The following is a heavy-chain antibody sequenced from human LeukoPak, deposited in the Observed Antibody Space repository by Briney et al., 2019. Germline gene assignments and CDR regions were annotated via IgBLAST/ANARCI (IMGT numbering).Heavy chain of an antibody. CDR2: IYYSGST. CDR3: ARVVDGIRAAASFDP. D-gene: IGHD2-2*01. J-gene: IGHJ5*02. V-gene: IGHV4-59*01. CDR1: GGSISSYY. Sequence: SETLSLTCTVSGGSISSYYWSWIRQPPGKGLEWIGFIYYSGSTNYNPSLKSRVTISVDTSKNQFSLKLSSVTAADTAVYYCARVVDGIRAAASFDPWGQGTLVTVSS.